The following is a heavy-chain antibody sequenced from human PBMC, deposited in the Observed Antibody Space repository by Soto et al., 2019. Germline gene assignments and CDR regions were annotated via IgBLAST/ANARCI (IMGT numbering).Heavy chain of an antibody. CDR3: AMGTMDV. V-gene: IGHV3-74*01. CDR1: GFTFRTYW. D-gene: IGHD7-27*01. J-gene: IGHJ6*04. CDR2: IDNDGSST. Sequence: TGGSLRLSCAASGFTFRTYWMQWVRQAPGKGLVWVSRIDNDGSSTNYADSVKGRFTISRGNAKDTLYLQMNSLRAEDTAVYYCAMGTMDVWGKGTTVTVSS.